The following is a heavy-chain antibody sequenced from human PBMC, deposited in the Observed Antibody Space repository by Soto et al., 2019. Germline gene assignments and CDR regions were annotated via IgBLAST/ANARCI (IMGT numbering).Heavy chain of an antibody. CDR3: ARDRSSSSWYGGRWFDH. Sequence: QVQRVQSGAEVKKPGASVKVSCKASGYTFTSYGISWVRQAPGQGLEWMGWISAYNGNTNYAQKLQGRVTMTTDTSTSTAYMELRSLRSDDTAVYYCARDRSSSSWYGGRWFDHWGQGTLVTVSS. J-gene: IGHJ5*02. CDR1: GYTFTSYG. CDR2: ISAYNGNT. D-gene: IGHD6-13*01. V-gene: IGHV1-18*01.